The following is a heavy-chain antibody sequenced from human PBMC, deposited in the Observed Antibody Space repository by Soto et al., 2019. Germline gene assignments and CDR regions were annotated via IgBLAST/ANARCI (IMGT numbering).Heavy chain of an antibody. J-gene: IGHJ4*02. V-gene: IGHV1-18*01. CDR2: ISAHNGNT. CDR3: ARGRYGDY. D-gene: IGHD1-1*01. CDR1: GYGFTTYG. Sequence: QVHLVQSGAEVKKPGASVKVSCKGSGYGFTTYGITWVRQAPGQGLEWMAWISAHNGNTNNAQKLQGRVTVTRDTSTSTADKELRSLRSDDTAVYYCARGRYGDYWGQGALVTVAS.